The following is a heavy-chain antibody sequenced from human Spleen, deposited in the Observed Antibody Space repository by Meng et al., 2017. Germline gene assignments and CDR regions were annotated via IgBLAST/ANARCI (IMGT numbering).Heavy chain of an antibody. V-gene: IGHV1-69*12. Sequence: QVPLVQSGAGVKEPRSSAKVSCKAPGGPLTTPAISRVGQAPAQGLAWLGGIIPIFGTANYAQKFQGRVTITADESTSTAYMELSSLRSEDTAVYYCARSIAASPGLFDYWGQGTLVTVSS. J-gene: IGHJ4*02. CDR2: IIPIFGTA. CDR1: GGPLTTPA. D-gene: IGHD6-6*01. CDR3: ARSIAASPGLFDY.